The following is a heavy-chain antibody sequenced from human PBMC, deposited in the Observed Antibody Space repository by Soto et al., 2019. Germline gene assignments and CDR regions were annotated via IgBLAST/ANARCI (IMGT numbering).Heavy chain of an antibody. D-gene: IGHD3-10*01. CDR1: GGSISSTSYY. CDR3: ARHDYDSGSYVRY. V-gene: IGHV4-39*01. J-gene: IGHJ4*02. Sequence: QLQLQESGPGLVKPSETLSLTCTVSGGSISSTSYYWGWIRQPPGKGLEWIGNIYHSGTTYYNPSLTSRVTISVDPSKNQFSLKLTSVPAADTAVYYCARHDYDSGSYVRYWGQGTLVTVSS. CDR2: IYHSGTT.